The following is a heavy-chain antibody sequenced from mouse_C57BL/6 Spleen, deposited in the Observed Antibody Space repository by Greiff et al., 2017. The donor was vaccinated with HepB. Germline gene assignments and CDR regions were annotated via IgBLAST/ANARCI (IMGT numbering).Heavy chain of an antibody. V-gene: IGHV3-6*01. CDR1: GYSITSGYY. CDR3: ARGGYYGRWYFDV. D-gene: IGHD1-1*01. Sequence: DVKLQESGPGLVKPSQSLSLTCSVTGYSITSGYYWNWIRQFPGNKLEWMGYISYDGSNNYNPSLKNRISITRYTSKNQFFLKLNSVTTEDTATYYSARGGYYGRWYFDVWGTGTTVTVSS. CDR2: ISYDGSN. J-gene: IGHJ1*03.